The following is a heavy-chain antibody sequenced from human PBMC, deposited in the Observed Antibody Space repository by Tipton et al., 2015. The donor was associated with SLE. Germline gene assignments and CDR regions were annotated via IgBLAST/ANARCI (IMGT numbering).Heavy chain of an antibody. CDR2: IYTTGNT. CDR1: GGSISSGNYY. J-gene: IGHJ4*02. Sequence: TLSLTCTVSGGSISSGNYYWSWIRQPAGKGLEWIGRIYTTGNTNYNPSLKSRVTMSVDTSKNQFSLKLSSVTAADTAVYYCARDKSSHSKYILDYWGQGTLVTVSP. D-gene: IGHD3-3*02. CDR3: ARDKSSHSKYILDY. V-gene: IGHV4-61*02.